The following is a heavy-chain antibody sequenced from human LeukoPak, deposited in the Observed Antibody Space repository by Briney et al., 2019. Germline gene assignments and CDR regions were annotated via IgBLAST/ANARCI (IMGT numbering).Heavy chain of an antibody. J-gene: IGHJ3*02. CDR1: GFTFSSYA. CDR3: ARDVKTTTGAFDI. D-gene: IGHD1-26*01. V-gene: IGHV3-23*01. CDR2: ISNSGDTT. Sequence: GGSLRLSCAASGFTFSSYAMNWVRQAPGKGLEWVSGISNSGDTTYYADSVKGRFPISRDNSKNTLYLQMDSLRAEDTAVYYCARDVKTTTGAFDIWGQGTKVTVSS.